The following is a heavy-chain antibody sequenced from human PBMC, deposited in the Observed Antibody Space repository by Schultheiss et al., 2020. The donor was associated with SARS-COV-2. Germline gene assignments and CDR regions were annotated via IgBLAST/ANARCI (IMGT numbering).Heavy chain of an antibody. V-gene: IGHV1-2*02. CDR3: ARVDPYQLPYYFDY. Sequence: ASVKVSCKVSGYTLTELSMHWVRQAPGQGLEWMGWINPNSGGTNYAQKFQERVTMTTDTSTSTAYMELRSLRSDDTAVYYCARVDPYQLPYYFDYWGQGTLVTVSS. J-gene: IGHJ4*02. CDR1: GYTLTELS. D-gene: IGHD2-2*01. CDR2: INPNSGGT.